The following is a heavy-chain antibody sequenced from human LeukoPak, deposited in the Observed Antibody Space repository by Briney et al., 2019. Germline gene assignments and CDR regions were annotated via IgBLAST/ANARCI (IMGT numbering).Heavy chain of an antibody. CDR2: IRSKAYGGTT. D-gene: IGHD3-22*01. CDR3: TRDSDSYYYDSSGVSHDY. V-gene: IGHV3-49*04. J-gene: IGHJ4*02. Sequence: GGSLRLSCTASGFTFGDYAMSWVRQAPGKGLEWVGFIRSKAYGGTTEYAASVKGRFTISRDDSKSIAYLQMNSLKTEDTAVYYCTRDSDSYYYDSSGVSHDYWGQGTLVTVSS. CDR1: GFTFGDYA.